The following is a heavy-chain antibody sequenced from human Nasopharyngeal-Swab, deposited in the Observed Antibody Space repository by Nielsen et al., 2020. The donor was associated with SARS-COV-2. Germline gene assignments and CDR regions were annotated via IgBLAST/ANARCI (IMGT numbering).Heavy chain of an antibody. CDR2: ISAYNGNT. Sequence: SVKVSCKASGCTFTSYGISWVRQAPGQGLEWMGWISAYNGNTNYAQKLQGRVTMTTDTSTSTAYMELRSLRSADTAVYYCARDDSSNYDFWSGYYTSFDYWGQGTLVTVSS. J-gene: IGHJ4*02. CDR3: ARDDSSNYDFWSGYYTSFDY. CDR1: GCTFTSYG. V-gene: IGHV1-18*01. D-gene: IGHD3-3*01.